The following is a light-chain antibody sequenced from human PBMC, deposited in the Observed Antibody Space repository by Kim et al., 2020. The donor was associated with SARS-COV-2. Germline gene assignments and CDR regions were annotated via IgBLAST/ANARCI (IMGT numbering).Light chain of an antibody. CDR2: KAS. CDR1: RNVGIS. J-gene: IGKJ4*01. CDR3: HHYNSYPLT. Sequence: DIQMTQSPSILSASVGDRVTITCRASRNVGISLAWYQHKSGKAPNLLIYKASNLESGVPSRFSGSGSGTEFTLTISGLQPDDFATYYCHHYNSYPLTFGGGTKVDIK. V-gene: IGKV1-5*03.